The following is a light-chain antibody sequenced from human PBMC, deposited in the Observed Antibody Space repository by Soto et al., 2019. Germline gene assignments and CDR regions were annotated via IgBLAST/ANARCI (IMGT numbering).Light chain of an antibody. J-gene: IGKJ1*01. V-gene: IGKV1-5*03. CDR1: QTSSRL. CDR3: EFSRRHSGG. CDR2: KAC. Sequence: QMIKSPSTLCVYVNGRVTIACRASQTSSRLLAWYQQKPGKAPKLLIYKACTVKSGVPSRFSCNGYGTEYALPICVLQAGEPTPSSCEFSRRHSGGFSDGTKLAI.